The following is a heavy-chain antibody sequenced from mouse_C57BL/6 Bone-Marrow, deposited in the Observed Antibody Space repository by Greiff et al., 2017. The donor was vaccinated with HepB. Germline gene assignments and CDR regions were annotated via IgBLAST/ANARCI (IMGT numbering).Heavy chain of an antibody. CDR2: ILPGSGST. V-gene: IGHV1-9*01. Sequence: VQLQQSGDEVMKPGASVKISCKATGYTFSSYWIEWIKQRPGHGLEWIGEILPGSGSTNYNEKFKGKATFTTETSSNPAYMELSRLTSEDSAVYYCARGYYGNWFAYWGQGTLVTFSA. CDR1: GYTFSSYW. J-gene: IGHJ3*01. D-gene: IGHD1-1*01. CDR3: ARGYYGNWFAY.